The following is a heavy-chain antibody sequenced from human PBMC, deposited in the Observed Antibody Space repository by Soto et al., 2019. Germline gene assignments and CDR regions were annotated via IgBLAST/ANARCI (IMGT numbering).Heavy chain of an antibody. CDR1: GFSFNKYG. Sequence: QVLLVESGGGVVQPGSSLRLSCAASGFSFNKYGLHWVRQAPGKGLEWVADLWYDGNRKYYADSVKGRFTISRDNSKNTVYMQMNSLRGEDTSVYYCASDSETNSQYSRFDPWGQGTLVTVSS. J-gene: IGHJ5*02. D-gene: IGHD2-8*01. CDR3: ASDSETNSQYSRFDP. V-gene: IGHV3-33*01. CDR2: LWYDGNRK.